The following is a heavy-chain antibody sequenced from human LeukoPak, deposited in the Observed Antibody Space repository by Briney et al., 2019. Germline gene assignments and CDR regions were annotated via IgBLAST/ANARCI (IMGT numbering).Heavy chain of an antibody. V-gene: IGHV1-8*01. CDR3: ARTAVRVVARYYYYYMDV. Sequence: GSSVKVSRKAAGYTVTSYDINWVGQATGQRLEWVGSMNTNSGNTGYAQKFQRRVPMDRTTSISTAYMELSSLRSEDTAVYYCARTAVRVVARYYYYYMDVWGKGGTVSISS. D-gene: IGHD2-15*01. CDR1: GYTVTSYD. CDR2: MNTNSGNT. J-gene: IGHJ6*03.